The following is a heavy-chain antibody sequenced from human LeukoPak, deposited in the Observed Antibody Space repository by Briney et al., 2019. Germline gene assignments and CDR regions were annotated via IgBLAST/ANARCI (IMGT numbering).Heavy chain of an antibody. CDR2: ISYDGSNK. D-gene: IGHD3-22*01. CDR1: GFTFGSYG. J-gene: IGHJ3*02. V-gene: IGHV3-30*03. CDR3: AGHYDSSGYRVDVFDI. Sequence: GGSLRLSCAASGFTFGSYGMHWVRQAPGKGLEWGAVISYDGSNKYYADSVKGRFTISRDNAKNSLYLQMNSLRAEDTAVYYCAGHYDSSGYRVDVFDIWGQGTMVTVSS.